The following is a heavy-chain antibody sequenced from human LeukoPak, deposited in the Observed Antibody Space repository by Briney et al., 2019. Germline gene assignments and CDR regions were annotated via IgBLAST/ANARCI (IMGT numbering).Heavy chain of an antibody. CDR3: ARIPVTVVGSYTTYYFDY. CDR1: GGSVSSSAYY. D-gene: IGHD2-15*01. CDR2: IYYSAAT. V-gene: IGHV4-39*01. Sequence: PSETLSLTCTVSGGSVSSSAYYWGWLRQSPGKGLEWIGSIYYSAATYYNPAFQSLVTISVDTSKNQFSLNLISVTAADTALYYCARIPVTVVGSYTTYYFDYWGQGTLVTVSS. J-gene: IGHJ4*02.